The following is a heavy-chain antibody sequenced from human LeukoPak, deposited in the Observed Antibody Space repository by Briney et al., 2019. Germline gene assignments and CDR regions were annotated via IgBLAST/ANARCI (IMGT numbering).Heavy chain of an antibody. CDR3: ARVWDTAMATGFDY. D-gene: IGHD5-18*01. Sequence: PSETLSLTCNVSGGSISNYYWSWIRQPPGKGLEWIGYIYYSGSTNYNPSLKSRVTISVDTSKNQFSLKPSSVTAADTAVYYCARVWDTAMATGFDYWGQGTLVTVSS. V-gene: IGHV4-59*01. CDR2: IYYSGST. CDR1: GGSISNYY. J-gene: IGHJ4*02.